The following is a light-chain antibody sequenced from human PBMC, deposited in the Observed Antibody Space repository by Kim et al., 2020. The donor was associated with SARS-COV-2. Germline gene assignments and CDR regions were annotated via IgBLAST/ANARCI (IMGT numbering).Light chain of an antibody. V-gene: IGLV1-40*01. Sequence: QSVLTQPSSVSGAPGQRVTISCTGSNSNIGAGYAVHWYRQCSGTAPTLHIYSNTTRHSGVPDRFSGSKSGTSASLAITGLQAADEAGYYCQSDDGSLYVVFGGGTQLAV. CDR1: NSNIGAGYA. J-gene: IGLJ2*01. CDR3: QSDDGSLYVV. CDR2: SNT.